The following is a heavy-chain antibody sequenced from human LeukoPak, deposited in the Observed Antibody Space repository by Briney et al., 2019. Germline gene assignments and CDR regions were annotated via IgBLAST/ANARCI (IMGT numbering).Heavy chain of an antibody. V-gene: IGHV3-74*01. Sequence: PGGSLRLSCAASGFTLTSYWMHWVRHAPGKGLVWVSRVNHDGRGTAYADSVTGRFTISRDNAKNTVYLQLNSLRAEDTAVYYCATDLGWGQGTLVTVSS. CDR2: VNHDGRGT. D-gene: IGHD4-17*01. CDR3: ATDLG. CDR1: GFTLTSYW. J-gene: IGHJ4*02.